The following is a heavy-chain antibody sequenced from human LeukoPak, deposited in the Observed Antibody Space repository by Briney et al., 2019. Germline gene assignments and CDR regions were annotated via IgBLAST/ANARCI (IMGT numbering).Heavy chain of an antibody. CDR1: GFTFDAYA. CDR2: INKDGSAT. CDR3: ATWAFYHSLDV. D-gene: IGHD1-26*01. Sequence: GGSLRLSCEASGFTFDAYAMRWVRQAPGKGLEWVSLINKDGSATYYADSVKGRFTISRDNSKNSLYPQMNSLRSEDTALYYCATWAFYHSLDVWGQGTTVTVSS. J-gene: IGHJ6*02. V-gene: IGHV3-43*02.